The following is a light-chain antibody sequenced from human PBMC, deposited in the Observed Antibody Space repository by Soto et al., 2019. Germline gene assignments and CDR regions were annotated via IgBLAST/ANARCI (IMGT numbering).Light chain of an antibody. CDR1: QSVSSSS. J-gene: IGKJ1*01. CDR3: QQYGSSPWT. CDR2: GAT. V-gene: IGKV3-20*01. Sequence: EIVLTQSPGTLSLSPGERATLSCRASQSVSSSSLAWYQQKPGQAPRLLIYGATSRATGIPGRFSGSGSGTEFTLTISRLEPEDFAVYYCQQYGSSPWTFGQGTKVEIK.